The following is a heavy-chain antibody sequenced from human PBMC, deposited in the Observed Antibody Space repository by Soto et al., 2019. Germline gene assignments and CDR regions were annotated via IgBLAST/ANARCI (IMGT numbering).Heavy chain of an antibody. V-gene: IGHV4-38-2*01. CDR2: IYHTGTT. CDR3: ARVRTVAMSGTPGDS. Sequence: PSETLSLTCDSSGYAISRGFYWAWSRQPPGKQLEWIGNIYHTGTTYYNPSLKSRVTMSVDTSKNQFSLRLSSVTAADTAVFYCARVRTVAMSGTPGDSWGQGTLVTVS. CDR1: GYAISRGFY. D-gene: IGHD6-19*01. J-gene: IGHJ4*02.